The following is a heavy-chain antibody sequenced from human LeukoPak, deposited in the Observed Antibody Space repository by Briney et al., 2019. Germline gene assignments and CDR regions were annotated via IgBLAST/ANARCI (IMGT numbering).Heavy chain of an antibody. V-gene: IGHV3-9*01. J-gene: IGHJ4*02. D-gene: IGHD6-13*01. Sequence: PGGSLRLSCAASGFTFSSYAMSWVRQAPGKGLEWVSGISWNSGSIGYADSVKGRFTISRDNAKNSLYLQMNSLRAEDTALYYCARAAAAFDYWGQGTLVTVSS. CDR1: GFTFSSYA. CDR3: ARAAAAFDY. CDR2: ISWNSGSI.